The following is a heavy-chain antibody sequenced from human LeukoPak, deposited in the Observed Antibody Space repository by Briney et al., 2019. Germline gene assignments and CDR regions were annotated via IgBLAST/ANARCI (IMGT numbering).Heavy chain of an antibody. D-gene: IGHD2-2*01. CDR1: GYGFFCYW. V-gene: IGHV5-51*01. J-gene: IGHJ4*02. CDR2: IYPDDSKT. Sequence: GESLKISCKGSGYGFFCYWIGWVRQMPGKSLEWMGIIYPDDSKTRYSPSFQGQVTMSADKSINTAYLQWSSLKASDTAMYYCARRRFGRYCSSTSCPEHFDYWGQGTLVTVSS. CDR3: ARRRFGRYCSSTSCPEHFDY.